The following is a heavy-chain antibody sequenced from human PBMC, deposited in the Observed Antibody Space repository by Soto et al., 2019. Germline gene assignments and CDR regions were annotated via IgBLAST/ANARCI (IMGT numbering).Heavy chain of an antibody. V-gene: IGHV3-30*18. CDR2: ISYDGSNK. Sequence: QVQLVESGGGVVQPGRSLRLSCAASGFTFSSYGMHWVRQAPGKGLEWVAVISYDGSNKYYADSVKGRFTISRDNSKNTLYLQMNSLRAEDTAVYYCAKEEGSGWFDDWGQGTLVTVSS. D-gene: IGHD6-19*01. J-gene: IGHJ4*02. CDR3: AKEEGSGWFDD. CDR1: GFTFSSYG.